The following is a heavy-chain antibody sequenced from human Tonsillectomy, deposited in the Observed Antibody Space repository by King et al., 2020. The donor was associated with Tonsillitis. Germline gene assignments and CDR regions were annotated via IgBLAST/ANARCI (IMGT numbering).Heavy chain of an antibody. CDR1: GYTFTSYG. CDR3: AGGYYDSSGYYYGVLRPPGPPNYYYYGMDV. CDR2: ISAYNGNT. J-gene: IGHJ6*02. Sequence: VQLVESGAEVKKPGASVKVSCKASGYTFTSYGISWVRQAPGQGLEWMGWISAYNGNTNYAQKLQGRVTMTTDTYTSTAYMEQRSLRSDDTAVYYWAGGYYDSSGYYYGVLRPPGPPNYYYYGMDVWGQGTTVTVSS. V-gene: IGHV1-18*04. D-gene: IGHD3-22*01.